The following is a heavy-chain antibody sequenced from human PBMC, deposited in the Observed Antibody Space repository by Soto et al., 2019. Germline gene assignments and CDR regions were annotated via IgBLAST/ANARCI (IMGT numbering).Heavy chain of an antibody. V-gene: IGHV1-2*02. D-gene: IGHD3-10*01. J-gene: IGHJ4*02. CDR2: INPNSGGT. Sequence: ASVKVSCKASGYTFTGYYMHWVRQAPGQGLEWMGWINPNSGGTNYAQKFQGRVTMTRDTSISTAYMELSRLRSDDTAVYYCARDTVPLRYGSGSYYMYWGQGXLVTVYS. CDR3: ARDTVPLRYGSGSYYMY. CDR1: GYTFTGYY.